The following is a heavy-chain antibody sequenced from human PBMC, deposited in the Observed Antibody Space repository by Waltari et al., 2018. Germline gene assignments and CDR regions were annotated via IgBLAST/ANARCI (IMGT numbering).Heavy chain of an antibody. V-gene: IGHV4-39*07. CDR3: ARDGYSSSWYNY. Sequence: QLQLQESGPGLVKPSETLSLTCTVSGGSISSSSYYWGWIRQPPGEGLELIGSIYYSGSTYYTPSLKSRFTISVDTSKNQFSLKLSSVTAADTAVYYCARDGYSSSWYNYWGQGTLVTVSS. J-gene: IGHJ4*02. D-gene: IGHD6-13*01. CDR2: IYYSGST. CDR1: GGSISSSSYY.